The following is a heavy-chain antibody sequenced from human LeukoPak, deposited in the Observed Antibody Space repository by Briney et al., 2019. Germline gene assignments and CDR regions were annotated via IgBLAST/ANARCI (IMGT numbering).Heavy chain of an antibody. CDR3: ARDLGSWPKNWFDL. D-gene: IGHD6-13*01. CDR2: IWYDGSNK. J-gene: IGHJ5*02. CDR1: GFTFSSYR. Sequence: GGSLRLSCAASGFTFSSYRFHWVRQAPGKGLEWVAVIWYDGSNKYHAVTTLSLATLSRDNSKNTLHLQMNSLRGEDTAVYYCARDLGSWPKNWFDLWGQGYIVSDSS. V-gene: IGHV3-33*01.